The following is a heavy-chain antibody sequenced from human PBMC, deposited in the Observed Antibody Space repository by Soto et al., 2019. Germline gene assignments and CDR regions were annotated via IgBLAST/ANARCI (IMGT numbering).Heavy chain of an antibody. CDR2: ISGSGGST. CDR1: GFTFSSYA. V-gene: IGHV3-23*01. D-gene: IGHD6-6*01. CDR3: AKDQSWIAARPLNWFDP. J-gene: IGHJ5*02. Sequence: PGGSLRLSCAASGFTFSSYAMSWVRQAPGKGLEWVSAISGSGGSTYYADSVKGRFTISRDNSKNTLYLQMNSLRAEDTAVYYCAKDQSWIAARPLNWFDPWGQGTLVTVSS.